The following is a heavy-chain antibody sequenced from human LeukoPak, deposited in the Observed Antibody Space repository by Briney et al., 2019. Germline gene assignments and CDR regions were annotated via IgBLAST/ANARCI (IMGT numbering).Heavy chain of an antibody. D-gene: IGHD5-12*01. CDR2: INHSGST. J-gene: IGHJ3*02. V-gene: IGHV4-34*01. CDR3: ARGRTWLRTYDAFDI. CDR1: GGSFSGYY. Sequence: SETLSLTCAVYGGSFSGYYWSWIRQPPGKGLEWIGEINHSGSTNYNPSLKSRVTISVDTSKNQFSLKLSSVTAADAAVYYCARGRTWLRTYDAFDIWGQGTMVTVSS.